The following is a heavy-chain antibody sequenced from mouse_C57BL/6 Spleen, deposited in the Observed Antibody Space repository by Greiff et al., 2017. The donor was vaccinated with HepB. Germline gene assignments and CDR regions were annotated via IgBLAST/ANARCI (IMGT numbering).Heavy chain of an antibody. CDR3: TRDYDGPYFDY. D-gene: IGHD2-4*01. CDR2: IDPETGGT. J-gene: IGHJ2*01. V-gene: IGHV1-15*01. Sequence: QVQLQQSGAELVRPGASVTLSCKASGYTFTDYEMHWVKQTPVHGLEWIGAIDPETGGTAYNQKFKGKAILTADKSSSTAYMELRSLTSEDSAVYYCTRDYDGPYFDYWGQGTTLTVSS. CDR1: GYTFTDYE.